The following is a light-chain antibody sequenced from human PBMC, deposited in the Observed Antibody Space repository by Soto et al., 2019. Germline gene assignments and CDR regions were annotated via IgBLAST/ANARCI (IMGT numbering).Light chain of an antibody. CDR1: SSDIGSYNF. CDR3: CSYATNSTYV. J-gene: IGLJ1*01. V-gene: IGLV2-23*02. Sequence: QSVLTQPASVSGSPGQPITISCAGTSSDIGSYNFVSWYRHLPGKAPKLMIYAVTKRPSGVSDRFSGSKSGNTASLTISGLQAEDEADYYCCSYATNSTYVFGSGTKVTVL. CDR2: AVT.